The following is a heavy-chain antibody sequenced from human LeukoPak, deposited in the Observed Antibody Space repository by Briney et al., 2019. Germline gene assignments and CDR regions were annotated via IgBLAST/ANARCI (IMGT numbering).Heavy chain of an antibody. Sequence: SETLSLTCTVSGGSISSGGYYWSWIRQPPGKGLEWIGYIYYSGSTNYNPSLKSRVTISVDTSKNQFSLKLSSVTAADTAVYYCARDFWTRFDPWGQGTLVTVSS. CDR1: GGSISSGGYY. CDR3: ARDFWTRFDP. D-gene: IGHD3/OR15-3a*01. V-gene: IGHV4-61*08. J-gene: IGHJ5*02. CDR2: IYYSGST.